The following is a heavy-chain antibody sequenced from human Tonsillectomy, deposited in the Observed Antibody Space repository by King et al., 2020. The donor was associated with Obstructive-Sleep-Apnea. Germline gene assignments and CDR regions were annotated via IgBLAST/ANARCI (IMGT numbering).Heavy chain of an antibody. J-gene: IGHJ4*02. V-gene: IGHV4-59*08. CDR3: ARHRGGEGSGGYGDYFDY. CDR2: MYYSGNT. D-gene: IGHD5-12*01. Sequence: VQLQESGPGLVKPSETLSLTCTVSGGSISNYYWSWIRQPPGKGLEWIGYMYYSGNTNYNPSLKSRVTISVDTSEIQFSLRLNSVTAADTAVYYCARHRGGEGSGGYGDYFDYWGQGTLVTVSS. CDR1: GGSISNYY.